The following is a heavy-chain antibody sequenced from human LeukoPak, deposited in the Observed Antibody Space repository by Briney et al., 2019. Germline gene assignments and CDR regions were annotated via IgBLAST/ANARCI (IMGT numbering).Heavy chain of an antibody. J-gene: IGHJ3*02. CDR2: ISGHDGHT. CDR3: ARDLKYYDSSGYDDVFDI. CDR1: GYSFTSYG. D-gene: IGHD3-22*01. V-gene: IGHV1-18*01. Sequence: ASVKVSCKASGYSFTSYGISWVRQAPGQGLEWMGWISGHDGHTYYAQKLQGRVTMTTDTSTSTAYMELRSLRPDDTAVYYRARDLKYYDSSGYDDVFDIWGQGTMVTVSS.